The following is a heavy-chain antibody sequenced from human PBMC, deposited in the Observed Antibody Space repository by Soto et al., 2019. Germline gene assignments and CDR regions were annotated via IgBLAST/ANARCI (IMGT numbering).Heavy chain of an antibody. D-gene: IGHD3-3*01. V-gene: IGHV3-23*01. Sequence: PGGSLRLSCSASGFTFSSYAMSWVRQAPGKGLEWVSAISGSGGSTYYADSVKGRFTISRDNSKNTLYLQMNSLRAEDTAVYYCAKDGRLEWLLLAYYFDYWGQGTLVTVSS. CDR1: GFTFSSYA. CDR3: AKDGRLEWLLLAYYFDY. J-gene: IGHJ4*02. CDR2: ISGSGGST.